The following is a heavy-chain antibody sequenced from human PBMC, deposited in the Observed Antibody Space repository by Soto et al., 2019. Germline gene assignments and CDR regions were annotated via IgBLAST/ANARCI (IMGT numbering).Heavy chain of an antibody. CDR1: GGSIYRSGYY. D-gene: IGHD2-15*01. CDR3: GKVLVGATGHTDSDS. J-gene: IGHJ4*02. CDR2: SDYNGVT. Sequence: PSETLSLTCTVSGGSIYRSGYYWGWIRQPPGRGLEWIGNSDYNGVTYSNPPLKSRVTISRDTSKNQFSLKLTSVTAADTALYYCGKVLVGATGHTDSDSWGPGTLVTVSS. V-gene: IGHV4-39*01.